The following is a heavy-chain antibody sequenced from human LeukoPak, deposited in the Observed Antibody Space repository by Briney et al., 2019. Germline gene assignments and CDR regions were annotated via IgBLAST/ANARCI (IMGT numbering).Heavy chain of an antibody. D-gene: IGHD2-21*02. Sequence: PSETLSLTCTVSGGSISSYYWSWIRQPPGKGLEWIGYIYYSGSTNYNPSLKSRVTISVDTSKNQFSLKLSSVTAADTAVYYCARDTLVQHCGGDCWGYYGMDVWGQGTTVTVSS. CDR3: ARDTLVQHCGGDCWGYYGMDV. CDR1: GGSISSYY. J-gene: IGHJ6*02. CDR2: IYYSGST. V-gene: IGHV4-59*01.